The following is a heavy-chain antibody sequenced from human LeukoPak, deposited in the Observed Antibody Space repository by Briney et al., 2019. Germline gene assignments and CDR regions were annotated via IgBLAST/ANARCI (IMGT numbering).Heavy chain of an antibody. D-gene: IGHD1-26*01. CDR1: GFIFSTYA. CDR2: ISSNGGST. Sequence: GGSLRLSCAASGFIFSTYAMHWVRQAPGKGLEYISSISSNGGSTYYANSVKGGFTISRDNSKNTLFLQMGSLRAEDMAVYYCARSSAVVGATTFDYWGQGTLVTVSS. J-gene: IGHJ4*02. V-gene: IGHV3-64*01. CDR3: ARSSAVVGATTFDY.